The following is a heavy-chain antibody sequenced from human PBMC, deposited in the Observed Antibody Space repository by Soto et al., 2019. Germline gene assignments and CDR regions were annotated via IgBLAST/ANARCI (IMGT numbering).Heavy chain of an antibody. Sequence: EVQLVESGGGLVQPGTSLRLSCAASGFTFDDYAMHWVRQVPGKGLEWVSGLSWNSGTIDYAYSVKGRFTISRDNAKNSLHLQMNSLKPEDTAFYYCAKAESSGWYYSLDYWGQGTLVTVSS. V-gene: IGHV3-9*01. D-gene: IGHD6-19*01. CDR2: LSWNSGTI. CDR1: GFTFDDYA. J-gene: IGHJ4*02. CDR3: AKAESSGWYYSLDY.